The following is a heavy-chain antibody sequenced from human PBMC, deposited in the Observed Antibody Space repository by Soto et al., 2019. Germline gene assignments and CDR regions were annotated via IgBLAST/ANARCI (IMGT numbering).Heavy chain of an antibody. D-gene: IGHD5-12*01. J-gene: IGHJ2*01. Sequence: SETLSLTCAVSGGSISSSNWWSWVRQPPGKGLEWIGEIYHSGSTNYNPSLKSRVTISVDKSKNQFSLKLSSVTAADTAVYYCARVSPENSGYDWYFDLWGRGTLVTVSS. CDR2: IYHSGST. CDR3: ARVSPENSGYDWYFDL. V-gene: IGHV4-4*02. CDR1: GGSISSSNW.